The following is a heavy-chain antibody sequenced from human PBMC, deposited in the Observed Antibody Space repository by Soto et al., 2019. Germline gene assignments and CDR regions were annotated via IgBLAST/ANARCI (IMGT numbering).Heavy chain of an antibody. J-gene: IGHJ4*02. V-gene: IGHV4-61*03. CDR3: AREGNLGRWIQPLDS. Sequence: SETLSLTCTVSGGSIRSSTYYWGWIRQPPGKGLEWIGNIHYNGNTKYSPSLKSRVTMSVDTSKNHFSLKLISVTTADTAVYFCAREGNLGRWIQPLDSWGQGTLVTVSS. CDR1: GGSIRSSTYY. D-gene: IGHD2-2*03. CDR2: IHYNGNT.